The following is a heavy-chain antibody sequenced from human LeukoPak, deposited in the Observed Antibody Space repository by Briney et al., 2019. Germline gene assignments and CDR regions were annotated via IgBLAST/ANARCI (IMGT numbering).Heavy chain of an antibody. D-gene: IGHD5-12*01. CDR3: ARDPLSGYNWYYFDY. J-gene: IGHJ4*02. CDR1: GGSISSYY. Sequence: SETPSLTCTVSGGSISSYYWSWIRQPAGKGLEWIGRIYTSGSTNYNPSLKSRVTMSVDTSKNQFSLKLSSVTAADTAVYYCARDPLSGYNWYYFDYWGQGTLVTVSS. V-gene: IGHV4-4*07. CDR2: IYTSGST.